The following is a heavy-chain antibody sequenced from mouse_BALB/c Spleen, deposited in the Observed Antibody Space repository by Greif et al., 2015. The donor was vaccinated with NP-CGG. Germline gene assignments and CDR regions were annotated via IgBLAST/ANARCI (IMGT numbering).Heavy chain of an antibody. CDR2: INSNGGST. CDR3: ARGDGRFAY. CDR1: GFTFSSYY. D-gene: IGHD3-3*01. V-gene: IGHV5-6-2*01. J-gene: IGHJ3*01. Sequence: EVKVVESGGGLVKLGGSLKLSCAASGFTFSSYYMSWVRQTPEKRLELVAAINSNGGSTYYPDTVKGRFTISRDNAKNTLYLQMSSLKSEDTALYYCARGDGRFAYWGQGTLVTVSA.